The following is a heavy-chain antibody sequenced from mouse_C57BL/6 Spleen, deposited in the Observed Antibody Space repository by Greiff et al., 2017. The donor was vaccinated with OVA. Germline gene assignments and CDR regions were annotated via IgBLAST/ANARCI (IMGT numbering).Heavy chain of an antibody. J-gene: IGHJ2*01. D-gene: IGHD1-1*01. CDR3: ARQGGSSPLNFDY. V-gene: IGHV5-6*01. Sequence: EVKLMESGGDLVKPGGSLKLSCAASGFTFSSYGMSWVRQTPDKRLEWVATISSGGSYTYYPDSVKGRFTISRDNAKNTLYLQMSSLKSEDTAMYYCARQGGSSPLNFDYWGQGTTLTVSS. CDR2: ISSGGSYT. CDR1: GFTFSSYG.